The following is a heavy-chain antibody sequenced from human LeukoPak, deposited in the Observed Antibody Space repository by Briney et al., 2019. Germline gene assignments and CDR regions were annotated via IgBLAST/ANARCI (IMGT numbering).Heavy chain of an antibody. CDR2: IYYSGST. CDR3: AGSSGSYYNGPIH. V-gene: IGHV4-59*01. Sequence: SETLSLTCTVSGGSISSYYWSWIRQPPGKGLERIGYIYYSGSTNYNPSLKSRVTISVDTSKNQFSLKLSSVTAADTAVYYCAGSSGSYYNGPIHWGQGTLVTVSS. CDR1: GGSISSYY. J-gene: IGHJ4*02. D-gene: IGHD3-10*01.